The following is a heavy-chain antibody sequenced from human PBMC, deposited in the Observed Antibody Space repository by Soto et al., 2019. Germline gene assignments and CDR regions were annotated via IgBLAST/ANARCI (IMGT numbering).Heavy chain of an antibody. CDR2: INPNSGGT. V-gene: IGHV1-2*04. CDR1: GYTFTGYY. J-gene: IGHJ6*02. D-gene: IGHD3-9*01. Sequence: ASVKVSCKASGYTFTGYYMHWVRQAPGQGLEWMGWINPNSGGTNYAQKFQGWVTMTRDTSISTAYMELSRLRSDDTAVYYCARDIKYDILTGQHNYYGMDVWGQGTTVTVSS. CDR3: ARDIKYDILTGQHNYYGMDV.